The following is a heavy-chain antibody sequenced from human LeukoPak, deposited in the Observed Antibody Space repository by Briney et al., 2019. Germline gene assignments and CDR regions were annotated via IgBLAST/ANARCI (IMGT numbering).Heavy chain of an antibody. V-gene: IGHV3-72*01. CDR3: ARDSGH. Sequence: QPGRSLRLSCAASGFTFSDHYMDWVRQAPGKGLQWVGRSRNKGNSYTTEYAASVKGRFTISRDDSKKSMYQQMNSLQTEDTAVYYCARDSGHWGQGTLVTVSS. CDR2: SRNKGNSYTT. D-gene: IGHD3-10*01. CDR1: GFTFSDHY. J-gene: IGHJ1*01.